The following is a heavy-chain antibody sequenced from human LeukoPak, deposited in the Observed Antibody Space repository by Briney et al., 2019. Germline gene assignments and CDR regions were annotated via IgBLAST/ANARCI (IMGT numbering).Heavy chain of an antibody. D-gene: IGHD4-17*01. V-gene: IGHV1-69*05. CDR1: GYTFTSYY. Sequence: SVKVSCKASGYTFTSYYMHWVRQAPGQGLEWMGGIIPIFGTANYAQKFQGRVTITTDESTSTAYMELSSLRSEDTAVYYCASPPGDYGDYGLPFDYWGQGTLVTVSS. J-gene: IGHJ4*02. CDR3: ASPPGDYGDYGLPFDY. CDR2: IIPIFGTA.